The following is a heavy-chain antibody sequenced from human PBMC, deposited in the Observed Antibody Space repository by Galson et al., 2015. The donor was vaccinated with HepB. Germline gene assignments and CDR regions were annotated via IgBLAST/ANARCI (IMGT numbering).Heavy chain of an antibody. V-gene: IGHV3-7*03. Sequence: SLRLSCAASGFTFSDYWMSWVRQAPGKGLEWMANIKQDGSEKYYVDSVKGRFTISRDNAKNSLYLQLNSLRAEDTAVYYCASSTTNRGTHTYWYFDLWGRGTLVTVSS. CDR3: ASSTTNRGTHTYWYFDL. CDR1: GFTFSDYW. D-gene: IGHD2/OR15-2a*01. J-gene: IGHJ2*01. CDR2: IKQDGSEK.